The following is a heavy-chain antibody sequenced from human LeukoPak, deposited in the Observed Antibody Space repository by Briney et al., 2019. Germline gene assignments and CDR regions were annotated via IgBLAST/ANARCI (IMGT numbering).Heavy chain of an antibody. V-gene: IGHV4-39*07. CDR2: IYYSGST. Sequence: SETLSLTCTVSGGSISSSSYYWGWIRQPPGKGLEWIGSIYYSGSTYYNPSLKSRVTISVDTSKNQFSLKLSSVTAADTAVYYCARGGDHDAFDIWGQGTMVTVSS. J-gene: IGHJ3*02. CDR1: GGSISSSSYY. D-gene: IGHD3-10*01. CDR3: ARGGDHDAFDI.